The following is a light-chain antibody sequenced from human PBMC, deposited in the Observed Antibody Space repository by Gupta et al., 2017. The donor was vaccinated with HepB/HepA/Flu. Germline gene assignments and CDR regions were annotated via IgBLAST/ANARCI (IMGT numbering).Light chain of an antibody. J-gene: IGLJ1*01. Sequence: QSALTQPASVSGSPAPSITISCTGTSSDIGSYTFVSWFQQHPGKAPKVMIYEISKRPSGVSNRFSGSKAGNTASLTISGLQAEDEADYYCSSSVGSKTQVFGTGTKVTVL. V-gene: IGLV2-23*02. CDR1: SSDIGSYTF. CDR2: EIS. CDR3: SSSVGSKTQV.